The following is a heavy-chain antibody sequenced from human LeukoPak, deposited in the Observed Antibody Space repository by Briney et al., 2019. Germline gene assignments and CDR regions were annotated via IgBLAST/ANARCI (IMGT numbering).Heavy chain of an antibody. V-gene: IGHV3-23*01. Sequence: GGSLRLSCAAFGFTFSSDAMGWVRQAPGKGLEWVSAISGSGGDTYYADSVKGRFTFSRDNSKNTLYLQMNSLRPEDTALYYCAKAVWFGEFDYYFFGLDVWGQGTTVTVSS. J-gene: IGHJ6*02. CDR1: GFTFSSDA. CDR3: AKAVWFGEFDYYFFGLDV. CDR2: ISGSGGDT. D-gene: IGHD3-10*01.